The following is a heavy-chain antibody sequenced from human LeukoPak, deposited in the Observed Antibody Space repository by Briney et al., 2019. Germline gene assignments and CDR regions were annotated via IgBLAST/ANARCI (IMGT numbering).Heavy chain of an antibody. V-gene: IGHV5-51*01. CDR1: GYTFTSYW. CDR3: ARHLSSIVGTYYFDY. Sequence: GESLKISCKGSGYTFTSYWIGWVRQMPGKGLEWMGIIYPADSDTKYSPSFQGQVTISADKSISTAYLQWSSLKASDTAMYYCARHLSSIVGTYYFDYWGQGTLVTVSS. J-gene: IGHJ4*02. D-gene: IGHD1-26*01. CDR2: IYPADSDT.